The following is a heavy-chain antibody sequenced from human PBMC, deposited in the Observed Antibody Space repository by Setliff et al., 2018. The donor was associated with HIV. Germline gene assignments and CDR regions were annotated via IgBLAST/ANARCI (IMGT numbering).Heavy chain of an antibody. Sequence: GASVKVSCKASGYTFTGYYMHWVRQAPGQGLEWMGWINPNSGGTNYAQKFQGRVTMTRDTSISTAYMELSRLRSDDTAVYYCARDLGNSSIANWFDPWGQGTLVTVSS. CDR2: INPNSGGT. D-gene: IGHD6-13*01. CDR1: GYTFTGYY. J-gene: IGHJ5*02. V-gene: IGHV1-2*02. CDR3: ARDLGNSSIANWFDP.